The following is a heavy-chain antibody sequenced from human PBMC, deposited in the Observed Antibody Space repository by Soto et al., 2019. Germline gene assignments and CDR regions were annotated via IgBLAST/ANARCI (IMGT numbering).Heavy chain of an antibody. CDR3: ARVSWELSYWYFDL. J-gene: IGHJ2*01. CDR2: ISSSSSTI. V-gene: IGHV3-48*01. CDR1: GFTFSSYS. D-gene: IGHD1-26*01. Sequence: EVQLVESGGGLVQPGGSLRLSCAASGFTFSSYSMNWVRQAPGKGLEWVSYISSSSSTIYYADSVKGRFTISRDNAKNSLYLQMNSLRAEDTAVYYCARVSWELSYWYFDLWGRGTLVTVSS.